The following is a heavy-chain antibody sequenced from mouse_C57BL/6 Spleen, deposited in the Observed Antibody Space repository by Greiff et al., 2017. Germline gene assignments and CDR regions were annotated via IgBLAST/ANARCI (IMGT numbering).Heavy chain of an antibody. CDR3: AKSLYNGSSYCY. J-gene: IGHJ2*01. V-gene: IGHV1-64*01. CDR1: GYTFTSYW. D-gene: IGHD1-1*01. CDR2: IHPNSGST. Sequence: QVQLQQPGAELVKPGASVKLSCKASGYTFTSYWMHWVKQRPGQGLAWIGMIHPNSGSTNYNEKFKSKATLTVDKSSSTAYMQLSSLTSEDSAVYYCAKSLYNGSSYCYWGQGTTLTGSS.